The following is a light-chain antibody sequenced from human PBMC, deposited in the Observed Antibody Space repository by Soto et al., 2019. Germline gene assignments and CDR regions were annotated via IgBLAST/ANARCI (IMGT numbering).Light chain of an antibody. CDR1: QSVSSSY. V-gene: IGKV3-20*01. J-gene: IGKJ1*01. Sequence: EIVLTQSPCTLSLSPGERATLSCRASQSVSSSYLAWYQQKPGQAPRLLIYGASSRTTGIPDRFSGSGSGTDFTLTISRLEPEDFAVYYCQQYGSSRGTFGQGNKVESK. CDR3: QQYGSSRGT. CDR2: GAS.